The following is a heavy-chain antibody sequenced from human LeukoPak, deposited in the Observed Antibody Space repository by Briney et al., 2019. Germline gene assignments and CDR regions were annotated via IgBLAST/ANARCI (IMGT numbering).Heavy chain of an antibody. Sequence: GSLRLSCAASGFTFSSYGMHWVRQAPGKGLEWVAFIRYDGSNKYYADSVKGRFTISRDNSKNTLYLQMNSLRAEDTAVYYCAKDEVATISAPYYWGQGTLVTVSS. CDR1: GFTFSSYG. V-gene: IGHV3-30*02. D-gene: IGHD5-24*01. CDR3: AKDEVATISAPYY. J-gene: IGHJ4*02. CDR2: IRYDGSNK.